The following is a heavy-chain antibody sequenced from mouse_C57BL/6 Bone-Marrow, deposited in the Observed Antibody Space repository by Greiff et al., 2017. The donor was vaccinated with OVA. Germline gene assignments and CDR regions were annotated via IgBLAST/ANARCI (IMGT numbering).Heavy chain of an antibody. V-gene: IGHV1-81*01. CDR3: ARPYYGNYVPYWYFDV. CDR2: IYPRSGNT. J-gene: IGHJ1*03. Sequence: VQLQQSGAELARPGASVKLSCKASGYTFTSYGISWVKQRTGQGLEWIGEIYPRSGNTYYNEKFKGKATLTADKSSSTAYMELRSLTSEDSAVYFCARPYYGNYVPYWYFDVWGTGTTVTVSS. D-gene: IGHD2-10*01. CDR1: GYTFTSYG.